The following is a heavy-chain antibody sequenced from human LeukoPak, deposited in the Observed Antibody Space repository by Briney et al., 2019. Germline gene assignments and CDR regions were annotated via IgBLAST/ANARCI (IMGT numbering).Heavy chain of an antibody. CDR1: GFTFDDYA. CDR2: ISWDGGST. Sequence: GGSLRLSCAASGFTFDDYAMHWVRQAPGKGLEWVSLISWDGGSTYYADSVKGRFTISRDNSKNSLYLQMNSLRAEDTAVYYAREGDSGYVELDSWGQGTLVTVSS. CDR3: REGDSGYVELDS. V-gene: IGHV3-43D*03. J-gene: IGHJ4*02. D-gene: IGHD5-12*01.